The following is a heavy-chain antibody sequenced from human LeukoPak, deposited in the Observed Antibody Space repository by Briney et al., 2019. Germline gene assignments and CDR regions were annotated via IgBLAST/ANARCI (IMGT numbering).Heavy chain of an antibody. CDR2: IVVGSGNT. J-gene: IGHJ6*03. D-gene: IGHD6-13*01. Sequence: ASVKVSCKASGYTFTGYYMHWVRQAPGQGLEWIGWIVVGSGNTNYAQKFQERVTITRDMSTSTAYMELSSLRSEDTAVYYCAAGLGAAAGLYYYYYMDVWGKGTTVTVSS. V-gene: IGHV1-58*02. CDR1: GYTFTGYY. CDR3: AAGLGAAAGLYYYYYMDV.